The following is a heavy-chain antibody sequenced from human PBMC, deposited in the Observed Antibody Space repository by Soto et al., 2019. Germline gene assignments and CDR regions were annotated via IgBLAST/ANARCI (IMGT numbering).Heavy chain of an antibody. CDR1: GFAFNAYA. Sequence: PGGSLRLSCAASGFAFNAYALSWVRQAPGKGLEWVSSISGSGGGTYYAESVNGRFTVSRDNSKNTLCLQMNSLRADDTGVYFCAKSQSGSFTDAINYWGQGTLVTVSS. V-gene: IGHV3-23*01. J-gene: IGHJ4*02. CDR2: ISGSGGGT. CDR3: AKSQSGSFTDAINY. D-gene: IGHD2-2*01.